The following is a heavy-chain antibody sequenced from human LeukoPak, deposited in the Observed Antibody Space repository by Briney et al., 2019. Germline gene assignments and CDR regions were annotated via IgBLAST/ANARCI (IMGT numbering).Heavy chain of an antibody. CDR3: AKGAQVARTADYFDY. V-gene: IGHV3-7*01. CDR1: GFTFSSYW. J-gene: IGHJ4*02. Sequence: PGGSLRLFCASSGFTFSSYWMSWVRQAPGKGLEWVATIKQDGSEIHYVDSVKGRFSISRDNAKNSLYLQMGSLRVEDTAVYYCAKGAQVARTADYFDYWGQGTLVTVPS. D-gene: IGHD6-25*01. CDR2: IKQDGSEI.